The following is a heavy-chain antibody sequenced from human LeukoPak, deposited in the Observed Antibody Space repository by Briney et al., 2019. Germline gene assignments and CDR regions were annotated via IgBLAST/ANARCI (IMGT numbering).Heavy chain of an antibody. CDR2: IYYSGST. CDR3: ARSRITAAGYHFDY. Sequence: SETLSPTCTVSGGSISSYYWSWIRQPPGKGLEWIGYIYYSGSTNYNPSLKSRVTISVDTSKNQFSLKLSSVTAADTAVYYCARSRITAAGYHFDYWGQGTLVTVSS. CDR1: GGSISSYY. V-gene: IGHV4-59*08. D-gene: IGHD6-13*01. J-gene: IGHJ4*02.